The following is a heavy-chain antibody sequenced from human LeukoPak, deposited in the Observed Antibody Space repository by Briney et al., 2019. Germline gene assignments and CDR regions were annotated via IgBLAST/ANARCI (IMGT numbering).Heavy chain of an antibody. D-gene: IGHD2-2*01. J-gene: IGHJ4*02. CDR3: ARGPTYQPIDY. V-gene: IGHV4-39*02. Sequence: SETLSLTCTVSGGSISSSSYYWGWIRQPPGKGLEWIASIHYSKTTYYNPSLKSRVTISVDTSKNHFSLKLSSVTAADTAVYYCARGPTYQPIDYWGQGTLVTVSS. CDR1: GGSISSSSYY. CDR2: IHYSKTT.